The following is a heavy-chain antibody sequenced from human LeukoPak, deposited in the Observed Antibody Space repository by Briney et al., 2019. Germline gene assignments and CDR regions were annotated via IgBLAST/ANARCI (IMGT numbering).Heavy chain of an antibody. J-gene: IGHJ1*01. D-gene: IGHD1-14*01. Sequence: SGGSLRLSCAASGFTFSSYEMNWVRQAPGKGLEWVSYISSSDSTIYYADSVKGRFTISRDNSKNTLYLQMNSLRAEDTAVYYCAKGKLYNTEGYFQHWGQGTLVTVSS. CDR2: ISSSDSTI. CDR1: GFTFSSYE. CDR3: AKGKLYNTEGYFQH. V-gene: IGHV3-48*03.